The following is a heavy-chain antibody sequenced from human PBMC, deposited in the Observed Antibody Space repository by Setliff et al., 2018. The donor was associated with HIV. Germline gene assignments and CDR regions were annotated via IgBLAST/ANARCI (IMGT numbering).Heavy chain of an antibody. CDR1: GGSISSSSHY. Sequence: SETLSLTCIVSGGSISSSSHYWGWIRQPPGKGLEWIGSIYTSGSTNYNPSLKSRVTISVDTSNRQFSLKLSSVTAADTAVYYCARDRLGRGGSGYSDWGQGTLVTVSS. CDR2: IYTSGST. D-gene: IGHD3-22*01. V-gene: IGHV4-39*07. J-gene: IGHJ4*02. CDR3: ARDRLGRGGSGYSD.